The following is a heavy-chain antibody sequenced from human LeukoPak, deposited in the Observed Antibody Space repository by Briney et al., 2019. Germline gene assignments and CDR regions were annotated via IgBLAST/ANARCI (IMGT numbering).Heavy chain of an antibody. J-gene: IGHJ4*02. Sequence: PSETLSLTCTVSGGSVSSDYWNWIRQPPGKGLEWIGYIHNNGNTNDNPSLKSRVTISMDASKNQFSLRLSSVIAADTALYYCARRSTYGFFDYWGQGTLVTVSS. D-gene: IGHD4-17*01. V-gene: IGHV4-59*08. CDR2: IHNNGNT. CDR1: GGSVSSDY. CDR3: ARRSTYGFFDY.